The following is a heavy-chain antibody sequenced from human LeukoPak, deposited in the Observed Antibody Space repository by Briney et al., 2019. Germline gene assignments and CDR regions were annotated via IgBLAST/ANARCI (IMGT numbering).Heavy chain of an antibody. J-gene: IGHJ4*02. CDR1: GGSISSGDYY. CDR2: IYYSGST. D-gene: IGHD1-1*01. V-gene: IGHV4-30-4*01. CDR3: ARKRGGGTADY. Sequence: PSETLSLTCTVSGGSISSGDYYWSWIRQPPGKGLEWIGYIYYSGSTYYNPSLKSRVTISVDTSKNQFSLKLSSVTAADTAVYYCARKRGGGTADYWGQGTLVTVSS.